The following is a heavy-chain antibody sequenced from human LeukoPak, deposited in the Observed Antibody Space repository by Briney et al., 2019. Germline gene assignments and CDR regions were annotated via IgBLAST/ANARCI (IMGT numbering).Heavy chain of an antibody. D-gene: IGHD1-26*01. CDR3: ARGSGSYAAY. CDR1: GGSITSGSYY. J-gene: IGHJ4*02. Sequence: SSETLSLTCTVSGGSITSGSYYWNWIRQSPGKGLEWIGYISYSGGTNYNPSLKSRITISVDTSKKQFSLRLRSVTAADTAIYYCARGSGSYAAYWGQGTQVTVSS. CDR2: ISYSGGT. V-gene: IGHV4-61*01.